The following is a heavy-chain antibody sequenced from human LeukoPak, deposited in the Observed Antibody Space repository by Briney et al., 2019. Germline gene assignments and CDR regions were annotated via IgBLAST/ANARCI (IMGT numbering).Heavy chain of an antibody. CDR1: GGSFSGYY. J-gene: IGHJ4*02. CDR2: INHSGST. CDR3: ARGGRPPGYSTR. D-gene: IGHD3-9*01. V-gene: IGHV4-34*01. Sequence: SETLSLTCAVYGGSFSGYYWSWIRQPPGKGLEWIGEINHSGSTNYNPSLKSRVTISVDTSKNQFSLKLSSVTAADTAAYYCARGGRPPGYSTRWGQGTLVTVSS.